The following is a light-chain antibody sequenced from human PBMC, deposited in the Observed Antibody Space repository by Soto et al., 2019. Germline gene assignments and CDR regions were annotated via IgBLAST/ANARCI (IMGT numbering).Light chain of an antibody. CDR1: SSDVGAYNY. CDR2: DVS. J-gene: IGLJ1*01. V-gene: IGLV2-14*01. Sequence: HSVLTQPASVSGSPLQSITISCTGTSSDVGAYNYDSWYQQYPGEAPKVIIYDVSHRPAGVSNRFSGSKSGNTASLTISGLQTQDEADYYCSSYTRATTYVFGTGTKVTVL. CDR3: SSYTRATTYV.